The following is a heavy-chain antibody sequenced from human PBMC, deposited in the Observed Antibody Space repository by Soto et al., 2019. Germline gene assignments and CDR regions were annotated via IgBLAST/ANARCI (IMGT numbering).Heavy chain of an antibody. Sequence: ASVKVSCKAAGYTFTSYGISWVRQAPGQGLEWMGWISGYNGNTKYAQKVQGRVTMTTDTSTSTAYMELRSLRSDDTAVYYCARSHMLVIRGVLDYWGQGTRVTVSS. J-gene: IGHJ4*02. CDR1: GYTFTSYG. D-gene: IGHD3-10*01. CDR3: ARSHMLVIRGVLDY. V-gene: IGHV1-18*04. CDR2: ISGYNGNT.